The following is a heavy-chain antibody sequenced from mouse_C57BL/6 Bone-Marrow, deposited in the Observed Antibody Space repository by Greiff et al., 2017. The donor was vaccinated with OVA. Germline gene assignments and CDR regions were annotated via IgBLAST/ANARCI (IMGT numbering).Heavy chain of an antibody. D-gene: IGHD4-1*01. CDR1: GYTFTSYW. CDR2: IHPSDSDT. Sequence: QVHVKQPGAELVKPGASVKVSCKASGYTFTSYWMHWVKQRPGQGLEWIGRIHPSDSDTNYNQKFKGKATLTVAKSSSTAYMQLSSLTSEDSAVYYCAIERWDEEFDYWGQGTTLTVSS. V-gene: IGHV1-74*01. J-gene: IGHJ2*01. CDR3: AIERWDEEFDY.